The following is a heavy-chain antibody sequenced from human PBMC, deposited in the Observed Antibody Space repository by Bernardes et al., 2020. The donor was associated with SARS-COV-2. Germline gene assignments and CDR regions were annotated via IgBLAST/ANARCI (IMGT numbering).Heavy chain of an antibody. Sequence: GGSLRLSCAASGFTFSNYAMSWVRQAPGKGLEWVSGISGSGTSTYYADSVMGRFTISRDNSNNTLYLQMNSLRAEDTAVYYCAKGSGYCSSTSCYAGPDPWGQGTLVTVSS. J-gene: IGHJ5*02. CDR1: GFTFSNYA. CDR2: ISGSGTST. CDR3: AKGSGYCSSTSCYAGPDP. D-gene: IGHD2-2*01. V-gene: IGHV3-23*01.